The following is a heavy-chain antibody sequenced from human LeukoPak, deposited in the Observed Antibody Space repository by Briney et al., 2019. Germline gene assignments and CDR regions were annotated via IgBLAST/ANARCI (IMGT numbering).Heavy chain of an antibody. CDR1: GGPISSYY. CDR3: AGVDTATPGAGWFDP. Sequence: SETLSLTCTVSGGPISSYYWSWIRQPPGKGLEWIGYIYYSGSTNYNPSLKSRVTISVDTSKNQFSLKLSSVTAADTAVYYCAGVDTATPGAGWFDPWGQGTLVTVSS. CDR2: IYYSGST. D-gene: IGHD5-18*01. J-gene: IGHJ5*02. V-gene: IGHV4-59*12.